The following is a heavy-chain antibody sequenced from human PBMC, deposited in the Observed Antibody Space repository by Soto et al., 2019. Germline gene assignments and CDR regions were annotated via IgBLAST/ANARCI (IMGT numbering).Heavy chain of an antibody. Sequence: QVQLQQWGAGLLKPSETLSLTCAVYGGSFSGYYWSWIRQPPGKGLEWIGEINHSGSTNYNPSLKRRVTISVDPSKNQFSLKLSSVTAADTAVYYCARGLGVVVVVVAATQGAYDYWGQGTLVTVSS. CDR2: INHSGST. CDR3: ARGLGVVVVVVAATQGAYDY. J-gene: IGHJ4*02. CDR1: GGSFSGYY. V-gene: IGHV4-34*01. D-gene: IGHD2-15*01.